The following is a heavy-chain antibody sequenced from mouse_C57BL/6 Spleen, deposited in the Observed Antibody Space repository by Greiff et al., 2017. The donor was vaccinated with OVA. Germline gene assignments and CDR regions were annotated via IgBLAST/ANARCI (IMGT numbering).Heavy chain of an antibody. Sequence: EVQLQQSGPELVKPGASVKISCKASGYTFTDYYMNWVKQSHGKSLEWIGDINPNNGGTSYNQKFKGKATLTVDKSSSTAYMELRSLTSEDSAVYYCARGSDYDGYFDVWGTGTTVTVSS. V-gene: IGHV1-26*01. D-gene: IGHD2-4*01. CDR3: ARGSDYDGYFDV. CDR2: INPNNGGT. CDR1: GYTFTDYY. J-gene: IGHJ1*03.